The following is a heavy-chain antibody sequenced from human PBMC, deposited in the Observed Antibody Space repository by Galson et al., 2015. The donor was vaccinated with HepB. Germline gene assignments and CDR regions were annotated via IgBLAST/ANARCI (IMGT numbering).Heavy chain of an antibody. CDR3: AKAGVQWLVVVNWFDP. CDR2: ISYDGSNK. D-gene: IGHD6-19*01. CDR1: GFTFSSYG. V-gene: IGHV3-30*18. Sequence: SLRLSCAASGFTFSSYGMHWVRQAPGKGLEWVAVISYDGSNKYYADSVKGRFTISRDNSKNTLYLQMNSLRAEDTAVYYCAKAGVQWLVVVNWFDPWGQGTLVTVSS. J-gene: IGHJ5*02.